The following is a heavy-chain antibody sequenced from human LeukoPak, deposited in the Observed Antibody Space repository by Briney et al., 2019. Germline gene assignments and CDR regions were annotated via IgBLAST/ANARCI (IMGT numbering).Heavy chain of an antibody. Sequence: GASVKVSCKASGGTFSSYAIRWVRQAPGQGLEWMGGIIPIFGTANYAQKFQGRVTITADESTSTAYMELSSLRSEDTAVYYCARERGEGSGLFDYWGQGTLVTVSS. CDR1: GGTFSSYA. CDR3: ARERGEGSGLFDY. D-gene: IGHD1-14*01. V-gene: IGHV1-69*13. J-gene: IGHJ4*02. CDR2: IIPIFGTA.